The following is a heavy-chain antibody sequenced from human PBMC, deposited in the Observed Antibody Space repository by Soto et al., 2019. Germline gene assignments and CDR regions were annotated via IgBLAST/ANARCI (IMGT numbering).Heavy chain of an antibody. CDR3: ASRGGSYGRYYGMDV. CDR2: INAGNGNT. Sequence: ASVKVSCKASGYTFTSYAMHWVRQAPGQRLEWMGWINAGNGNTKYSQKFQGRVTITRDTSASTAYMELSSLRSEDTAVYYCASRGGSYGRYYGMDVWGQGTTVTVYS. D-gene: IGHD1-26*01. V-gene: IGHV1-3*01. CDR1: GYTFTSYA. J-gene: IGHJ6*02.